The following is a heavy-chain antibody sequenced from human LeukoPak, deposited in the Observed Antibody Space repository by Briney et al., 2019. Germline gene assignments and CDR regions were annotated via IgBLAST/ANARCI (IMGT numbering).Heavy chain of an antibody. V-gene: IGHV3-23*01. CDR3: AKGGYCSSSSCYYGWFEP. J-gene: IGHJ5*02. CDR1: GFSFSSYA. D-gene: IGHD2-2*01. CDR2: TSAGGSST. Sequence: PGRSLRLSCAASGFSFSSYAMHWVRQAPGKGLEWVSTTSAGGSSTYYADSVKGRFTISRDNSKNTFYLQMNSLRAEDTAAYYCAKGGYCSSSSCYYGWFEPWGQGTLVTASS.